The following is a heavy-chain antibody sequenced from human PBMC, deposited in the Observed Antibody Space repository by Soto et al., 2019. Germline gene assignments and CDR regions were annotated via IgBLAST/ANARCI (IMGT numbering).Heavy chain of an antibody. J-gene: IGHJ6*03. CDR1: GDSVRNQY. D-gene: IGHD3-16*01. CDR2: IYRSGST. V-gene: IGHV4-4*09. Sequence: SETLSLTCTVSGDSVRNQYWSWIRRPPGRGLEWIGYIYRSGSTKYNPSLKSRLTISVDTSKKQLSLKLPSLTAAETEVYDCGSTVDYGHMDVWGKGNTVTVSS. CDR3: GSTVDYGHMDV.